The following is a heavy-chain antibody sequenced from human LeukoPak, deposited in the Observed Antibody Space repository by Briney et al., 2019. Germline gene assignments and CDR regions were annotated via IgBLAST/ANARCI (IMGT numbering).Heavy chain of an antibody. Sequence: GGSLRLSCAASGFTFSSYSMNWVRQAPGKGLEWVAIISYDERNTYYADSVKGRFTVSRDNSKNTLYLQMNSLRVEDTAIYYCARRGGSGSYYNPYYFDYWGQGTLVTVSS. V-gene: IGHV3-30*03. CDR1: GFTFSSYS. CDR2: ISYDERNT. CDR3: ARRGGSGSYYNPYYFDY. D-gene: IGHD3-10*01. J-gene: IGHJ4*02.